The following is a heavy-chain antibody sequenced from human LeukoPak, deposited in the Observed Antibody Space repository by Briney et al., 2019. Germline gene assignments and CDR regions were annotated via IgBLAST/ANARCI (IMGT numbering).Heavy chain of an antibody. CDR3: ARGFTMVRGVIMQPHDY. CDR2: MNPNSGNT. V-gene: IGHV1-8*01. J-gene: IGHJ4*02. D-gene: IGHD3-10*01. CDR1: GYTFTSYD. Sequence: ASVKVSCKASGYTFTSYDINWVRQATGQGLEWMGWMNPNSGNTGYAQKFQGRVTMTRNTSISTAYMELSSLRSEDTAVYYCARGFTMVRGVIMQPHDYWGQGTLVTVSS.